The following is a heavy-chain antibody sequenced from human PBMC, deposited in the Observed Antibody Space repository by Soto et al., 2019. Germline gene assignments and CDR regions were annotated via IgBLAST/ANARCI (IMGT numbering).Heavy chain of an antibody. CDR3: ARDTVPPSVTFEY. D-gene: IGHD4-4*01. CDR1: GASISSSSYY. J-gene: IGHJ4*02. V-gene: IGHV4-39*02. Sequence: SETLSLTCTVSGASISSSSYYWGWIRQPPGKGLEWIGSIYYSGSTYFNPSLKSRVTISVDTSKNQFSLKLSSVTAADTAVYYCARDTVPPSVTFEYWGQGTLVTVSS. CDR2: IYYSGST.